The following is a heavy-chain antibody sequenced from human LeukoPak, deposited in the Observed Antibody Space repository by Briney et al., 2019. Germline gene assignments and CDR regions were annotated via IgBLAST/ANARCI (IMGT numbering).Heavy chain of an antibody. V-gene: IGHV4-4*07. CDR3: AREDVAGGSGSNYYYYGADV. D-gene: IGHD3-10*01. J-gene: IGHJ6*02. CDR2: ISDTGTS. CDR1: GASLSSYY. Sequence: PSETLSLTCTVSGASLSSYYWSWIRQPAGQGLEWVGRISDTGTSHYNPSLKGRVTMSLDTSNNHFSLKLSSVTAADTAVYYCAREDVAGGSGSNYYYYGADVWGQGTTVTVSS.